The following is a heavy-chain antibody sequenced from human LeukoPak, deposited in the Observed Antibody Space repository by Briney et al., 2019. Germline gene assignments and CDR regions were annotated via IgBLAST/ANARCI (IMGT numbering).Heavy chain of an antibody. D-gene: IGHD2-2*01. CDR2: IYYSGST. CDR1: GDSINSLDL. CDR3: ARLGYCSSASCGPLDY. V-gene: IGHV4-39*02. J-gene: IGHJ4*02. Sequence: SETLSLTCTVSGDSINSLDLWSWVRQPPGKGLEWIGNIYYSGSTYYNPSLKSRVTISVDTSKNHFSLKLNSVTAADTALYYCARLGYCSSASCGPLDYWGQGTLVTVSS.